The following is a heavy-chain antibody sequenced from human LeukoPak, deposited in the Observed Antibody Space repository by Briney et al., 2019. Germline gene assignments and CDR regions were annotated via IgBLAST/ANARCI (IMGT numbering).Heavy chain of an antibody. V-gene: IGHV1-8*01. CDR2: MNANSGNT. CDR1: GYTFINYD. CDR3: ARGFVVVPAAYGY. J-gene: IGHJ4*02. Sequence: ASVKVSCKASGYTFINYDINWVRQATGQGLEWMGWMNANSGNTGYAQKFQGRVTMTRNTSINTAYMELSSLRSEDTAVYYCARGFVVVPAAYGYWGQGTLVTVSS. D-gene: IGHD2-2*01.